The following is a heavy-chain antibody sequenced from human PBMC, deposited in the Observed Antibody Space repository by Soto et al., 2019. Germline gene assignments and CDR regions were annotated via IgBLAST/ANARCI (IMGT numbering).Heavy chain of an antibody. J-gene: IGHJ4*02. V-gene: IGHV3-23*01. CDR3: AKDSALRVKDH. CDR2: ISGSGGRT. Sequence: GSLRLSCAASGFTFSSYAMTWVRQAPGKGLQWVSAISGSGGRTYYADSVKGRFTISRDNSENTLYLQMNSLRAEDTAVYYCAKDSALRVKDHWGQGTLVTVSS. CDR1: GFTFSSYA. D-gene: IGHD2-21*01.